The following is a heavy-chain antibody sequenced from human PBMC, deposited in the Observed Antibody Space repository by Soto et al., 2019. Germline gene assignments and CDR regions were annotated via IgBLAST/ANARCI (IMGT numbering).Heavy chain of an antibody. D-gene: IGHD3-10*01. V-gene: IGHV4-59*01. J-gene: IGHJ4*02. CDR1: GGSISSYY. Sequence: SETLSLTCTVSGGSISSYYWSWIRQPPGKGLEWIGYIYYSGSTNYNPSLKSRVTISVDTSKNQFSLKLSSVTAADTAVYYCAGTGEQLESIFPYYWGQGTLVTVSS. CDR3: AGTGEQLESIFPYY. CDR2: IYYSGST.